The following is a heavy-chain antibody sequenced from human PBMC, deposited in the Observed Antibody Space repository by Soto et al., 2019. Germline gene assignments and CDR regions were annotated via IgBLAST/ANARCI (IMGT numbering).Heavy chain of an antibody. Sequence: QVQLVQYGAEVKKPGSSVKVSCKASGGTFSSYAISWVRQAPGQGLEWMGGIIPISGTANYAQKFQGRVTITADESTSTAYMELSSLRSEDTAVYYCARSQGSRTSLEIYYYYYYGMDVWGQGTTVTVSS. D-gene: IGHD2-2*01. CDR1: GGTFSSYA. J-gene: IGHJ6*02. CDR2: IIPISGTA. V-gene: IGHV1-69*01. CDR3: ARSQGSRTSLEIYYYYYYGMDV.